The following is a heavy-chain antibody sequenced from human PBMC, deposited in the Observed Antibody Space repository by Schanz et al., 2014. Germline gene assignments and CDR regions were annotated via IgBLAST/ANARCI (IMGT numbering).Heavy chain of an antibody. CDR3: ARDGAELYYFDD. CDR2: IKQDGSEK. V-gene: IGHV3-7*01. CDR1: RFTISRNP. D-gene: IGHD1-1*01. J-gene: IGHJ4*02. Sequence: VHLVESGGGVVQPGRSLRLSCTGSRFTISRNPIHWVRQAPGKGLERVANIKQDGSEKYYVDSVKGRFTISRDNAKNSLYLQMNGLRAEDTAVFYCARDGAELYYFDDWGQGTLVTVSS.